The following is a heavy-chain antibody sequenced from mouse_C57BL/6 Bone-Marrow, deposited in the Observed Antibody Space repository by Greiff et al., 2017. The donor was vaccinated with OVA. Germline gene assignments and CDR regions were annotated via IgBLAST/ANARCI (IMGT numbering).Heavy chain of an antibody. CDR2: INPSSGYT. Sequence: QVQLQQSGAELAKPGASVKLSCKASGYTFTSYWMHWVKQRPGQGLEWIGYINPSSGYTKYNQKFKDKDTLTADKSSSTAYMQLSSLTYEDSAVYYCARAGYYWYFDVWGTGTTVTVSS. CDR3: ARAGYYWYFDV. D-gene: IGHD2-2*01. CDR1: GYTFTSYW. J-gene: IGHJ1*03. V-gene: IGHV1-7*01.